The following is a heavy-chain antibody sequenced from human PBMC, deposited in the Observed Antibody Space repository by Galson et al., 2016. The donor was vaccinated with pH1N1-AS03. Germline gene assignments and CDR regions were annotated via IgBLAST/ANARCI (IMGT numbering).Heavy chain of an antibody. J-gene: IGHJ4*02. CDR1: GFSFRDYP. CDR2: ISNSGSYT. CDR3: ARGASIKMVRVVHLEY. V-gene: IGHV3-11*06. Sequence: SLRLSCAASGFSFRDYPMTWIRQAPGKGLEWISYISNSGSYTNNADSVKGRITISRDNAKNSVFLQMHSLTAEDTAVYYCARGASIKMVRVVHLEYWGQGILVTVSS. D-gene: IGHD3-10*01.